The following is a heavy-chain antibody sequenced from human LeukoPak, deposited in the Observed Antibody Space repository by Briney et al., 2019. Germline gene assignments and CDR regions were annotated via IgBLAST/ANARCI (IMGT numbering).Heavy chain of an antibody. V-gene: IGHV3-30-3*01. CDR2: ISYDRSNK. CDR1: GFTFSSYA. CDR3: ARDGKGIVVVPAAHRPLDY. J-gene: IGHJ4*02. Sequence: GGSLRLSCAASGFTFSSYAMHWVRQAPGKGLEWVAVISYDRSNKYYADSVKGRFTISRDNSKNTLYLQMNSLRAEDTAVYYCARDGKGIVVVPAAHRPLDYWGQGTLVTVSS. D-gene: IGHD2-2*01.